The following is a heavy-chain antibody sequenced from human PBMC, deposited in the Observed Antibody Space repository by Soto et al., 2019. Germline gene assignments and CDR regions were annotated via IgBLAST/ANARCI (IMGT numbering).Heavy chain of an antibody. Sequence: GASVKVSCKASGGTFSSYAISWVRQAPGQGLEWMGGIIPIFGTANYAQKFQGRVTITADESTSTAYMELSSLRSEDTAVYYCARGGTIFGVVSYYYGMDVWGQGTTVTVSS. V-gene: IGHV1-69*13. D-gene: IGHD3-3*01. J-gene: IGHJ6*02. CDR2: IIPIFGTA. CDR1: GGTFSSYA. CDR3: ARGGTIFGVVSYYYGMDV.